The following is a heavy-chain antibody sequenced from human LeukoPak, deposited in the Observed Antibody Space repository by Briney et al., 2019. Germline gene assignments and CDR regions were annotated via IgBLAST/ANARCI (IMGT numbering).Heavy chain of an antibody. D-gene: IGHD2-2*02. J-gene: IGHJ5*02. V-gene: IGHV4-39*07. Sequence: SETLSLTCTVSGGSISSSYYYWGWIRQPPGKGLEWIGEINHSGSTNYNPSLKSRVTISVDTSKNQFSLKLSSVTAADTAVYYCARVREDIVVVPAATPPNWFDPWGQGTLVTVSS. CDR1: GGSISSSYYY. CDR2: INHSGST. CDR3: ARVREDIVVVPAATPPNWFDP.